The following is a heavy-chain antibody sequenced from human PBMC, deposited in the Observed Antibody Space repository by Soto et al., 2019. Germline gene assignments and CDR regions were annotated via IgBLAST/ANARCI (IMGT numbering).Heavy chain of an antibody. CDR2: INPSGGST. V-gene: IGHV1-46*01. J-gene: IGHJ5*02. CDR1: GYTFTSYY. D-gene: IGHD6-13*01. Sequence: ASVKVSCKASGYTFTSYYIHWVRQAPGQGLEWMGIINPSGGSTSYAQKFQGRVTMTRDTSTSTVYMELSSLRSEDTAVYYCARDQHAYSSSWGDLPWLAPWGQGTLVTVSS. CDR3: ARDQHAYSSSWGDLPWLAP.